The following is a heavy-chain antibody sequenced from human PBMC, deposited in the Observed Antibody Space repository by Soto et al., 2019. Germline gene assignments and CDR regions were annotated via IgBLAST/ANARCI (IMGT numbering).Heavy chain of an antibody. CDR1: GYTFTNYY. CDR2: IHPDGGHT. V-gene: IGHV1-46*01. CDR3: ARGDNDY. Sequence: ASVKVSCKASGYTFTNYYVQWVRQAPGQGLEWMGVIHPDGGHTTYSQKFQDRVTMTRDTFTSTVYMELSSLRSEDTAVYYCARGDNDYWGQGTLVTVSS. J-gene: IGHJ4*02.